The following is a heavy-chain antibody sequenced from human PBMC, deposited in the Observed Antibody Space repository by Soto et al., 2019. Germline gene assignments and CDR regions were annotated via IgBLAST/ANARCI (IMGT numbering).Heavy chain of an antibody. D-gene: IGHD3-16*01. CDR1: GFTFSSYW. J-gene: IGHJ6*02. V-gene: IGHV3-7*01. Sequence: GGSLRLSCTASGFTFSSYWMSWVRQAPGKGLEWVANIKHDGSEKNYVYSVKGRFTISTDNAKNSVFLQMNSLRAEDTAVYYCARQGGRRTYYYYYGMDVWGQGTTVTVSS. CDR3: ARQGGRRTYYYYYGMDV. CDR2: IKHDGSEK.